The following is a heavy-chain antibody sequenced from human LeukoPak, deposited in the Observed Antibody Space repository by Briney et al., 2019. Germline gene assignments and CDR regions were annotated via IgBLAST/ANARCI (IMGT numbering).Heavy chain of an antibody. Sequence: GGSLRLSCAASGFTFSSYSMNWVRQAPGKGLEWVSSISSSSSYIYYADSVKGRFTISRDNSKNTLYLQMNSLRAEDTAVYYCARDGDSGSVMGYYYGMDVWGQGTTVTVSS. D-gene: IGHD1-26*01. CDR3: ARDGDSGSVMGYYYGMDV. J-gene: IGHJ6*02. V-gene: IGHV3-21*01. CDR2: ISSSSSYI. CDR1: GFTFSSYS.